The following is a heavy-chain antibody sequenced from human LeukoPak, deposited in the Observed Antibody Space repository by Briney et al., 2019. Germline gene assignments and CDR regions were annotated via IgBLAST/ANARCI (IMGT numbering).Heavy chain of an antibody. V-gene: IGHV3-33*01. CDR3: ARDDQTPHDYGDYTYYYYGMDV. J-gene: IGHJ6*04. D-gene: IGHD4-17*01. Sequence: PGGSLRLSCAPSGFTFSSYGMHWVRQAPGKGLEWVAVIWYDGSNKYYADSVEGRFTISRDNSKNTLYLQMNSLRAEDTAVYYCARDDQTPHDYGDYTYYYYGMDVWGKGTTVTVSS. CDR2: IWYDGSNK. CDR1: GFTFSSYG.